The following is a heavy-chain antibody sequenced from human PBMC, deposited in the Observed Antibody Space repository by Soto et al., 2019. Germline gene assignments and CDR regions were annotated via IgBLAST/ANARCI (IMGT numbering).Heavy chain of an antibody. V-gene: IGHV1-18*04. CDR2: IATHDGSS. J-gene: IGHJ4*02. D-gene: IGHD3-16*01. Sequence: ASVKVSCKASGYTFTAYGLNWVRRAQGRGLEWMGRIATHDGSSVSAQRLQGRLTLTRDSFTSTAYMELGGLTADDTGLYYCASNDGDDSPKFWGPGTPVTVAS. CDR3: ASNDGDDSPKF. CDR1: GYTFTAYG.